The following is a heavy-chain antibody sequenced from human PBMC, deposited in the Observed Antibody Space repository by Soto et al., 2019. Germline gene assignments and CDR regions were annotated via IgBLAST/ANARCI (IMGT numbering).Heavy chain of an antibody. Sequence: SETLSLTCVVSGGSISSSNWWSWVRRPPGKGLEWIGEIYHSGSTNYNPSLKSRVTISVDKSKNQFSLKLSSSTAADTAVYYCAREQPSVYGMDVWGQRTTVTGSS. CDR1: GGSISSSNW. CDR3: AREQPSVYGMDV. V-gene: IGHV4-4*02. CDR2: IYHSGST. J-gene: IGHJ6*02.